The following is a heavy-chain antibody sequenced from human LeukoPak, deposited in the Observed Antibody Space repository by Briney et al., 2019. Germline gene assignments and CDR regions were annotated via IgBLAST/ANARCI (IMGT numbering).Heavy chain of an antibody. J-gene: IGHJ3*02. CDR1: RSSFSGYY. CDR3: AKETSIVIEDIEGGGCDI. V-gene: IGHV1-2*02. Sequence: GASVKVSCMASRSSFSGYYLHWVRQAPGQGLEWLGSINVASGDTDYKKTFQGRVTVTRDTSVNTVYMEMNNLTADDTALYFCAKETSIVIEDIEGGGCDIWGQGTMVTVS. CDR2: INVASGDT. D-gene: IGHD2/OR15-2a*01.